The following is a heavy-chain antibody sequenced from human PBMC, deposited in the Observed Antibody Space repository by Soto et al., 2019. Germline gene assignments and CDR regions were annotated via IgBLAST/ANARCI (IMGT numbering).Heavy chain of an antibody. Sequence: QVQLVQSGAEVKKPGSSVKVSCKASGGTFSSYTISWVRQAPGQGLEWMGRIIPILGIANYAQKLQGRVTIXXDKSTSSAYMELSSLRSEDTAVYYCASFPGGYKDYWGQGTLVTVSS. CDR2: IIPILGIA. J-gene: IGHJ4*02. D-gene: IGHD5-18*01. CDR3: ASFPGGYKDY. CDR1: GGTFSSYT. V-gene: IGHV1-69*02.